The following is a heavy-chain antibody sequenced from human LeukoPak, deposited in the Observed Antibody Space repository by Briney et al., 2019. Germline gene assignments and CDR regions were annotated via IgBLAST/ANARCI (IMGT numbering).Heavy chain of an antibody. V-gene: IGHV3-21*01. CDR2: ISSSSYI. CDR1: GFTFSSYS. J-gene: IGHJ4*02. D-gene: IGHD6-13*01. Sequence: GGSLRLSCAASGFTFSSYSMNWVRQAPGKGLEWVSSISSSSYIYYADSVKGRFTISRDNAKNSLYLQMNSLRAEDTAVYYCARSPGYSRETDYWGQGTLVTVSS. CDR3: ARSPGYSRETDY.